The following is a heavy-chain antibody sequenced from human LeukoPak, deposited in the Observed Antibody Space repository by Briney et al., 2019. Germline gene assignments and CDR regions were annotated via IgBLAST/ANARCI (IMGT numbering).Heavy chain of an antibody. Sequence: QTGGSLRLSCAASGFTFSSYGMSWVRQAPGKGLEWVSAISGSGGSTYYADSVKGRFTISRDNAKNSLSLQMNSLRAEDTAVYYCAKDREAVAGTSYYYYMDVWGKGTTVTISS. V-gene: IGHV3-23*01. D-gene: IGHD6-19*01. CDR3: AKDREAVAGTSYYYYMDV. CDR2: ISGSGGST. CDR1: GFTFSSYG. J-gene: IGHJ6*03.